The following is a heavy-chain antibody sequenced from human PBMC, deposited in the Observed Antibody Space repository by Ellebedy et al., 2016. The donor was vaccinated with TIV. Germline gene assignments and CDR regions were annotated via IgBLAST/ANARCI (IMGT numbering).Heavy chain of an antibody. J-gene: IGHJ4*02. CDR2: ISTSGNTI. D-gene: IGHD6-13*01. CDR1: GFTFSDYY. CDR3: ARVGYTSWVGFDY. Sequence: PGGSLRLSCAASGFTFSDYYMSWIRQAPGKGLEWVSYISTSGNTIYYADSVKGRFTISRDNAKNSLYLQMNSLRAEDTAVYYCARVGYTSWVGFDYWGQGTLVTVSS. V-gene: IGHV3-11*01.